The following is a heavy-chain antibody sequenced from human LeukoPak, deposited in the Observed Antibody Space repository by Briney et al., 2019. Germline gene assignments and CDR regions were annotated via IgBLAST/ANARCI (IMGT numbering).Heavy chain of an antibody. CDR3: ARGRWSYSSSPWGY. V-gene: IGHV4-30-4*08. CDR2: IYYSGST. Sequence: PSETLSLTCTVSGGSISSGDYYWSWIRQPPGKGLEWIGYIYYSGSTYYNPSLKSRVTISVDTSKNQFSLKLSSVTAADTAVYYCARGRWSYSSSPWGYWGQGTLVTVSS. CDR1: GGSISSGDYY. J-gene: IGHJ4*02. D-gene: IGHD6-6*01.